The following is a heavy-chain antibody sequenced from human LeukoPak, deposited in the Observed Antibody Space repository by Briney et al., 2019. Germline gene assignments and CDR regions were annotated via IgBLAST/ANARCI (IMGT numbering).Heavy chain of an antibody. CDR2: ISVDGATT. D-gene: IGHD2-2*01. CDR1: GITLSNYA. J-gene: IGHJ4*02. CDR3: GPREDSSTNAYDY. V-gene: IGHV3-23*01. Sequence: PGGSLRLSCAASGITLSNYAMSWVRQAPGKGLEWVSAISVDGATTHYADSVKGRFTISRDNSKNTLYLQMNSLRAEDTAVYYCGPREDSSTNAYDYWGQGTLVTVSS.